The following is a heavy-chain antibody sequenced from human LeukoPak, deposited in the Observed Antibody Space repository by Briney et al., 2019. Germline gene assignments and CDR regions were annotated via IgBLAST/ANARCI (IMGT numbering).Heavy chain of an antibody. CDR2: ISYDGSNK. Sequence: GGSLRLSCAASGFTFSSYAMHWVRQAPGKGLEWVAVISYDGSNKYYADSVKGRFTISRDNSKNTLYLQMNGLRAEDTAVYYCAKRSSGWSWSIDYWGQGTLVTVSS. CDR1: GFTFSSYA. V-gene: IGHV3-30*18. CDR3: AKRSSGWSWSIDY. D-gene: IGHD6-19*01. J-gene: IGHJ4*02.